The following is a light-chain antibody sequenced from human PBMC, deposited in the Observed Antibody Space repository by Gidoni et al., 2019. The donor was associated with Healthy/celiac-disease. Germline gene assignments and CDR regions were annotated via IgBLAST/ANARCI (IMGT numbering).Light chain of an antibody. CDR3: QSADSSGTYYVV. CDR2: KDS. V-gene: IGLV3-25*03. CDR1: ALPKQY. Sequence: SYELTQPPSVSVSPGQTVRITCSGDALPKQYAYWYQQKPGQAPVLVISKDSERPSGIPERFSGSSSGTTGTLTISGVQAEYEADYYCQSADSSGTYYVVFGGGTKLTVL. J-gene: IGLJ2*01.